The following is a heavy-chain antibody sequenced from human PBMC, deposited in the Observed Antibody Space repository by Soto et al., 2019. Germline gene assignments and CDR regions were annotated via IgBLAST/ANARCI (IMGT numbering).Heavy chain of an antibody. CDR3: ARDSDQGPAFDI. Sequence: SETLSLTCTVSGGSISSYYWSWIRQPPGKGLEWIGYMYSSGNTNYNPSLKSRATISVDTSKNQFSLELSSVTAADTAVYYCARDSDQGPAFDIWGQGTMVTVSS. V-gene: IGHV4-59*01. J-gene: IGHJ3*02. CDR2: MYSSGNT. CDR1: GGSISSYY.